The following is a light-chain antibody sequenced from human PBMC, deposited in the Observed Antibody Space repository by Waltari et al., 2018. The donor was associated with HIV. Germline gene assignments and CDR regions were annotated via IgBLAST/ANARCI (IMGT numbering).Light chain of an antibody. J-gene: IGLJ2*01. CDR1: KIGNKS. V-gene: IGLV3-21*02. CDR2: DDS. CDR3: QVWDSSGDLVV. Sequence: SYVLTQPPSVSVAPGQTARITCGGNKIGNKSVPWYQQKHGQAPVLVVYDDSARPSWIPERFSGSNSGNAATLTISRVEAGDEADYFWQVWDSSGDLVVFGGGTKLTVL.